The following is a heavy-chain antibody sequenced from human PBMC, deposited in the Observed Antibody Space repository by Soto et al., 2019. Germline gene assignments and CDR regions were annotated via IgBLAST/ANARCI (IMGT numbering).Heavy chain of an antibody. V-gene: IGHV1-18*04. J-gene: IGHJ4*02. CDR2: INAYNGNT. Sequence: ASVKVSCKASGYTFTSYGISWVRQAPGQGLEWMGWINAYNGNTNYAQKLQGRVTMTIDTSTSTAYLELRCLRSDDTAIYYCAGGRASADLDYRGKGTLVTVSS. CDR1: GYTFTSYG. D-gene: IGHD6-13*01. CDR3: AGGRASADLDY.